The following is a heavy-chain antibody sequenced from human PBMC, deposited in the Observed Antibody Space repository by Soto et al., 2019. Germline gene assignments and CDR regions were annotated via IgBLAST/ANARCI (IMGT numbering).Heavy chain of an antibody. CDR2: IVPIFGTA. CDR3: AIDLLKDRYYDSSGLFDY. V-gene: IGHV1-69*13. Sequence: SVKVSCKASGGTFSSYAISWVRQAPGQGLEWMGGIVPIFGTANYAQKFQGRVTITADESTSTAYMELSSLRSEDTAVYYCAIDLLKDRYYDSSGLFDYWGQGTLVTVSS. J-gene: IGHJ4*02. D-gene: IGHD3-22*01. CDR1: GGTFSSYA.